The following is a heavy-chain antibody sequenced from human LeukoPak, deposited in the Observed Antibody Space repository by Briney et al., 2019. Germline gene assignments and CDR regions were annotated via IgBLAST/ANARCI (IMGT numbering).Heavy chain of an antibody. CDR3: AREALDSRGYYPFDY. J-gene: IGHJ4*02. Sequence: SETRSLTCTVSGGSISTYYWSWIRQPPGKGLEWIGYIFHSGSTNYNPSLKSRVTISVDTSTNLFSLKLSSVTAADTAVYYCAREALDSRGYYPFDYWGRGTLVTVSS. V-gene: IGHV4-59*01. CDR1: GGSISTYY. CDR2: IFHSGST. D-gene: IGHD3-22*01.